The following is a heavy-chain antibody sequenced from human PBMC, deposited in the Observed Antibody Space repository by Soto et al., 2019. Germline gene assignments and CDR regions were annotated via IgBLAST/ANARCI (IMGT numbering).Heavy chain of an antibody. D-gene: IGHD3-10*01. J-gene: IGHJ4*02. CDR1: GFTFRNYV. Sequence: EVQLLESGGGLVQPGGSLRLSCAASGFTFRNYVMTWVHQAPGKGLEWLSTITGSGSNTYYADSVRGRFVISRDNSKDTLYLQMDSLGAEGTAVYYCGKMAWLGDLSGHDFWGQGTLVTVSS. CDR2: ITGSGSNT. CDR3: GKMAWLGDLSGHDF. V-gene: IGHV3-23*01.